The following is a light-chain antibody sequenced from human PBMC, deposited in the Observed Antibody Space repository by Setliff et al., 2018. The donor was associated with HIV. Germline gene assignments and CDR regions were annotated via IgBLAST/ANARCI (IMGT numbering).Light chain of an antibody. CDR1: TSDVGDYNY. Sequence: QSVLTQPASVSGSPGQSITISCTGTTSDVGDYNYVFWYQHHPGKAPKLMIYDVNKRPSGVPGRFSASKFGNTASLIISGLQAEDEADYYCCSYAGSDTYVFGTGTKV. CDR3: CSYAGSDTYV. J-gene: IGLJ1*01. V-gene: IGLV2-11*01. CDR2: DVN.